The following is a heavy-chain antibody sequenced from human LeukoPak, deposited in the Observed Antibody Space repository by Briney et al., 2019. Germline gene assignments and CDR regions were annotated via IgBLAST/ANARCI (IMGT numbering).Heavy chain of an antibody. J-gene: IGHJ3*02. CDR1: GYTFTKSY. CDR2: IKTGGDNT. CDR3: ARIRDGYNDAYDI. V-gene: IGHV1-46*01. Sequence: ASVTVSCKASGYTFTKSYIHWVRHAPGQRLEWMGLIKTGGDNTNYAQNFQGRVTMTSDTSARTVYMELSSLRSEDTAIYYCARIRDGYNDAYDIWGQGTVVTVPA. D-gene: IGHD5-24*01.